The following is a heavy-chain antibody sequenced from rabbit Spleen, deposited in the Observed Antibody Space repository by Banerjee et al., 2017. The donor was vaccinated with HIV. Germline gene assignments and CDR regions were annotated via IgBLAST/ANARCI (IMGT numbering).Heavy chain of an antibody. CDR3: GRGGDWGSRFDL. D-gene: IGHD2-1*01. V-gene: IGHV1S39*01. CDR1: GFDFSNYG. CDR2: IYTGDGST. Sequence: QEQLVESGGGLVQPGGSLKLSCKASGFDFSNYGVTWVRQAPGKGLEWIGYIYTGDGSTGYASWVNGRFTISKTSSTTMTLQMTSLTGADTATYFCGRGGDWGSRFDLWGPGTLVTVS. J-gene: IGHJ3*01.